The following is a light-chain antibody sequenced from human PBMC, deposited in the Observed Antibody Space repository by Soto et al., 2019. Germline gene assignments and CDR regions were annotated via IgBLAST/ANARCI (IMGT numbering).Light chain of an antibody. V-gene: IGKV3-20*01. CDR3: QQYVSSPMYT. CDR1: QSVSATY. CDR2: GAS. J-gene: IGKJ2*01. Sequence: EIVLTQSPGTLSLSPGERATLSCRASQSVSATYLAWYQQKPGQAPRLLIYGASNRATGIPDRFTGSGSGTDFTLTISRLEPVDFAVYFCQQYVSSPMYTFGQGTKLEIK.